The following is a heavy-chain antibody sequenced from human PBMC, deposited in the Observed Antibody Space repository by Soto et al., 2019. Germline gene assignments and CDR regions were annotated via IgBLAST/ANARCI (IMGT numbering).Heavy chain of an antibody. V-gene: IGHV3-23*01. D-gene: IGHD6-19*01. CDR3: ARPPLYSSGGYFDS. J-gene: IGHJ4*03. CDR2: ISNDAART. Sequence: GGSLRLSCAASGFTFSDHGMTWVRQAPGKGLEWVSSISNDAARTFYADSVKGRFTVSRDRSNNTLYLQMNSLRAEDTAVYFCARPPLYSSGGYFDSWGHGTLVTVSS. CDR1: GFTFSDHG.